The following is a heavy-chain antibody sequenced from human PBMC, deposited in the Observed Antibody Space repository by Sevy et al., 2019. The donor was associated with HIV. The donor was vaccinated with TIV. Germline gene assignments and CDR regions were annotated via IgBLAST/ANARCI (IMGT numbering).Heavy chain of an antibody. Sequence: GGSLRLSCAASGFTVSSNYMSWVRQAPGTGLEWVSVIYSDGNTYYADSVKGRFTISRDNSKNTLYLQMNSLRAEDTAVYYCARGLILEWSWYGMDVWGQRTTVTVSS. V-gene: IGHV3-53*01. D-gene: IGHD3-3*01. J-gene: IGHJ6*02. CDR2: IYSDGNT. CDR1: GFTVSSNY. CDR3: ARGLILEWSWYGMDV.